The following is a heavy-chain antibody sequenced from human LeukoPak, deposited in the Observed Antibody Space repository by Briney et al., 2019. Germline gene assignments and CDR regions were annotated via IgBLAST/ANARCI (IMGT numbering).Heavy chain of an antibody. J-gene: IGHJ4*02. D-gene: IGHD3-3*01. CDR2: IYYSRST. Sequence: SETLSLTCTVSGGSISSSSYYWGWARQPPGRGLEWIGSIYYSRSTYCNPSLKSRVTISVDTSNNQFSLKLSSVTAADTAVYYCARVRYYDFWSGYYPFDYWGQGTLVTVSS. V-gene: IGHV4-39*01. CDR3: ARVRYYDFWSGYYPFDY. CDR1: GGSISSSSYY.